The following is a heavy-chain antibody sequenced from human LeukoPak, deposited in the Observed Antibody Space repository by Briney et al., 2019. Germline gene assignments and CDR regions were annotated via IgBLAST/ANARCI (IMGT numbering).Heavy chain of an antibody. V-gene: IGHV4-34*01. CDR3: AREARGPFDY. Sequence: SETLSLTCAVYGGSFSGYYWSWIRQPPGKGLEWIGEINHSGSTNYNPSLKSRVTISVDTSKNQFSLKLSSVTAADTAVYYCAREARGPFDYWGQGTLVTVSS. CDR2: INHSGST. CDR1: GGSFSGYY. J-gene: IGHJ4*02.